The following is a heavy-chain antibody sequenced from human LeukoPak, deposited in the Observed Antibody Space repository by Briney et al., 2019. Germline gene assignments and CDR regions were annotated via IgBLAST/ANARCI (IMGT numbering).Heavy chain of an antibody. CDR2: ISNSSSYI. J-gene: IGHJ6*03. D-gene: IGHD2-2*01. CDR3: ARVPDRGYCSSTSCYYTDV. V-gene: IGHV3-21*01. CDR1: GFTFSSYS. Sequence: GGSLRLSCAASGFTFSSYSMNWVRQAPGKGLEWVSSISNSSSYIYYADSVKGRFTISRDNAKNSLYLQMNSLRAEDTAVYYCARVPDRGYCSSTSCYYTDVWGKGTTVTVSS.